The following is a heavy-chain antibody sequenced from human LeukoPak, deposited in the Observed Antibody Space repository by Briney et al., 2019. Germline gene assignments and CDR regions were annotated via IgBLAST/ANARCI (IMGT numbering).Heavy chain of an antibody. CDR2: ISGSSTEI. J-gene: IGHJ4*02. CDR3: ARYKDFNWLLRDDY. D-gene: IGHD3-9*01. Sequence: PGGSLRLSCAASGFIFNDYSTNRVRQAPGKGLEWVSSISGSSTEIHYADSVKGRFSISRDNAKNSLYLQMNGLRAEDTAVYYCARYKDFNWLLRDDYWGQGTLVTVSS. V-gene: IGHV3-21*01. CDR1: GFIFNDYS.